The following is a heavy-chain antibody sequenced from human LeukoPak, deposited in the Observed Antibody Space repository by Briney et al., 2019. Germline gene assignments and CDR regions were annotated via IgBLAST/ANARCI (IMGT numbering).Heavy chain of an antibody. V-gene: IGHV4-4*07. CDR1: GGSFNSDY. Sequence: SETLSLTCTVSGGSFNSDYWIWIRQPAGKGLEWIGRIHTGGGINSNPSLKSRVTMSVDTSKNQFSLKLTSVTAADTAVYYCARGMITAGGLHYWGQGTLVTVSS. CDR2: IHTGGGI. D-gene: IGHD6-13*01. CDR3: ARGMITAGGLHY. J-gene: IGHJ4*02.